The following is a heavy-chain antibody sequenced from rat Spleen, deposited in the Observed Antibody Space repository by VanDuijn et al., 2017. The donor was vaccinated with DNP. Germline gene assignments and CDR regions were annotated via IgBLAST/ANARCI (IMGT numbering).Heavy chain of an antibody. CDR2: INTDGDTT. J-gene: IGHJ2*01. CDR1: GFTFSGYW. D-gene: IGHD1-7*01. Sequence: EVQLVETGGGLVQPGRSLKLSCVASGFTFSGYWMYWIRQVPGRGLEWVASINTDGDTTQYPDSVKGRFTVSRDNAENTVCLQMNSLRSEDTATYYCAKRSTMGMTGYFDYWGQGVMVTVSS. CDR3: AKRSTMGMTGYFDY. V-gene: IGHV5-58*01.